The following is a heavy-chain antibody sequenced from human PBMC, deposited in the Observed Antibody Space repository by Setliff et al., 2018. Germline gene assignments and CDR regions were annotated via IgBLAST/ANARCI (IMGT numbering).Heavy chain of an antibody. D-gene: IGHD3-22*01. J-gene: IGHJ3*01. CDR1: GGSISRSSYH. V-gene: IGHV4-39*07. CDR2: IYYSGTT. Sequence: PSETLSLTCSVSGGSISRSSYHYVWIRQPPGTGLEWIGSIYYSGTTHYNPSLKSRVTISVDTSKNQFSLRLTSVTAADTAVYYCASNGYYFADAFDLWGQGTLVTVSS. CDR3: ASNGYYFADAFDL.